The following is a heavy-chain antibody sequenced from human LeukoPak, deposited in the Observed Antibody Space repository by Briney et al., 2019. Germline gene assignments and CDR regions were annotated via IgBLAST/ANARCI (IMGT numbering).Heavy chain of an antibody. CDR3: TRVGLSGWYFDY. D-gene: IGHD6-25*01. CDR1: GFTFSSYA. J-gene: IGHJ4*02. CDR2: ISGSGGST. Sequence: GGSLRLSCAASGFTFSSYAMSWVRQAPGKGLEWVSAISGSGGSTYYADSVKGRFTISRDNSKNTLYLQMNSLKTEDTAVYYCTRVGLSGWYFDYWGQGTLVTVSS. V-gene: IGHV3-23*01.